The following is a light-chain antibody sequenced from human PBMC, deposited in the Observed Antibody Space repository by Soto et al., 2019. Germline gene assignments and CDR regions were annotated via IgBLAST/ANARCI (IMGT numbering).Light chain of an antibody. CDR3: TSYTPSSTLV. CDR1: SSDIGRYNY. Sequence: QSALTQPASVSGSLGQSITISCTGASSDIGRYNYVSWYQHHPGKAPKLMIYEVSYRPSGISDRFSGSKSGNTASLTISGVQAEDEADYYCTSYTPSSTLVFGGGTKLTVL. V-gene: IGLV2-14*01. J-gene: IGLJ2*01. CDR2: EVS.